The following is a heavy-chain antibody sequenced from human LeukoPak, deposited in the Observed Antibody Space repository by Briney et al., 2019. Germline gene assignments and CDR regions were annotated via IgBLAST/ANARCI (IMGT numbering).Heavy chain of an antibody. CDR1: GGSFSGYY. CDR3: ARAQASYSSSWYVAFDI. J-gene: IGHJ3*02. Sequence: SETLSLTCAVYGGSFSGYYWSWIRQPPGKVLEWIGEINHSGSTNYNPSLKSRVTISVDTSKNQFSLKLSSVTAADTAVYYCARAQASYSSSWYVAFDIWGQGTMVTVSS. V-gene: IGHV4-34*01. CDR2: INHSGST. D-gene: IGHD6-13*01.